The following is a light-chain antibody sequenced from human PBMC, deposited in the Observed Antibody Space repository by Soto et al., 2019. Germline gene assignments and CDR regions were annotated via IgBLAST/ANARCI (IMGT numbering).Light chain of an antibody. Sequence: QSVLTQPPSVSGAPGQRVTISCTGSSSNIGAGYDVHWYQQLPGTAPKLLIYGNSNRPSGVPDRFSGSKSGTSASLAITGLQAEDEADYYCQSYDSSRIRYVFGTGTKLTVL. CDR3: QSYDSSRIRYV. J-gene: IGLJ1*01. V-gene: IGLV1-40*01. CDR1: SSNIGAGYD. CDR2: GNS.